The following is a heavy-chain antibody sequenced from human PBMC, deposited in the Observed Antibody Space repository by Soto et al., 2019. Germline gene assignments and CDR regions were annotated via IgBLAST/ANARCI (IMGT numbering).Heavy chain of an antibody. CDR1: GFSLITSGVA. Sequence: QITLKESGPTLVKPTQTLTLTCTFSGFSLITSGVAVGWIRQPPGKALEWLALIYWDDDKRYSPSLKSRLTIAKGTSKNQGVLTMPHMDPVDTATYYRAHRPYYYGSGWAYFHHWGQGPLVTVSS. CDR3: AHRPYYYGSGWAYFHH. V-gene: IGHV2-5*02. CDR2: IYWDDDK. D-gene: IGHD3-10*01. J-gene: IGHJ1*01.